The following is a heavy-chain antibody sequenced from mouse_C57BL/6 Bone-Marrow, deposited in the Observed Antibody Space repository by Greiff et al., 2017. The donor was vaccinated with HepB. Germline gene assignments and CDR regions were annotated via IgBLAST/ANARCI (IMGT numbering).Heavy chain of an antibody. CDR1: GYTFTSYG. CDR3: AREIPYYYGSSYENY. CDR2: IYPRSGNT. D-gene: IGHD1-1*01. V-gene: IGHV1-81*01. Sequence: QVQLQQSGAELARPGASVKLSCKASGYTFTSYGISWVKQRTGQGLEWIGGIYPRSGNTYYNEKFKGKATLTADKSSSTAYMELRSLTSEDSAVYFCAREIPYYYGSSYENYWGQGTTLTGSS. J-gene: IGHJ2*01.